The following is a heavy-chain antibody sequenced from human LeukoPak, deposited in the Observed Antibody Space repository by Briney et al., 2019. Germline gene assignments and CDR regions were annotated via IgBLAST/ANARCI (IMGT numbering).Heavy chain of an antibody. J-gene: IGHJ4*02. CDR1: GFTFSSYA. CDR3: ATSFMIRGN. D-gene: IGHD3-16*01. Sequence: GGSLRLSCAVSGFTFSSYAMTWFRQAPGNGLEWVSTISGSGRNTYYADSVKGRFTIFRDNAKNSLYLQMNSLKAEDTAVYYCATSFMIRGNWGQGTLVTVSS. V-gene: IGHV3-23*01. CDR2: ISGSGRNT.